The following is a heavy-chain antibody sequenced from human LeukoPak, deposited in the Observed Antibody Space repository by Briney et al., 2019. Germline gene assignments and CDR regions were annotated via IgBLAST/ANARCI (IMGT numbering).Heavy chain of an antibody. V-gene: IGHV4-61*01. CDR1: GGSVSSGSYY. CDR2: IYNSEST. D-gene: IGHD3-16*01. Sequence: SETLSLTRTVSGGSVSSGSYYWNWIRQPPGKGLEWIGYIYNSESTNYNPSLKSRVTISVDSSKNQFSLKLTSVTAADTAMYYCARLGEGDYWGQGTLVTVSS. CDR3: ARLGEGDY. J-gene: IGHJ4*02.